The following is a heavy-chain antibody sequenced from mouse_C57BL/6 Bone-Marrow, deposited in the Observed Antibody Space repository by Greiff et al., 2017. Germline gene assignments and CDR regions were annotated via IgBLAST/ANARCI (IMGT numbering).Heavy chain of an antibody. D-gene: IGHD2-5*01. CDR3: ARGRYSNFYFDY. Sequence: EVQVVESGGGLVKPGASLKLSCAASGFTFSSYAMSWVRQTPEQRLEWVATISAGGSYTYYPDNVKGPFTISRDKAKNNLYLQMSHLKSEDTAMYYGARGRYSNFYFDYWGQGTTLTVSS. CDR1: GFTFSSYA. CDR2: ISAGGSYT. J-gene: IGHJ2*01. V-gene: IGHV5-4*01.